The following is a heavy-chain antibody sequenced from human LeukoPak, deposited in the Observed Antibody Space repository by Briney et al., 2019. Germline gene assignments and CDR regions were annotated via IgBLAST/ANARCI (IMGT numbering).Heavy chain of an antibody. Sequence: SETLSLTCAVYGGSFSGYYWNWIRQPPGRGLEWIGEISQSGSTNYNPSLKSRITMSVDTSKNQFSLKLSSVTAADTAVYYCARGIVVVPAALNWFDPWGQGTLVTVSS. CDR3: ARGIVVVPAALNWFDP. CDR2: ISQSGST. J-gene: IGHJ5*02. V-gene: IGHV4-34*01. D-gene: IGHD2-2*01. CDR1: GGSFSGYY.